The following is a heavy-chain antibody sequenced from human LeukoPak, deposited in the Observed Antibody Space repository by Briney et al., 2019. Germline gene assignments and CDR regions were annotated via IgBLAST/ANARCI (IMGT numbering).Heavy chain of an antibody. J-gene: IGHJ4*02. V-gene: IGHV3-43*01. CDR3: AKDLGYCSGASCYSGPDY. CDR1: GFTFDDYT. CDR2: ITSGGDTT. Sequence: GGSLRLSCAASGFTFDDYTMHWVRQVPGKGLECVSLITSGGDTTYYADSVQGRFTISRDNSKNSLYLQMNSLRTEDTALYYCAKDLGYCSGASCYSGPDYWGQGTLVTVSS. D-gene: IGHD2-15*01.